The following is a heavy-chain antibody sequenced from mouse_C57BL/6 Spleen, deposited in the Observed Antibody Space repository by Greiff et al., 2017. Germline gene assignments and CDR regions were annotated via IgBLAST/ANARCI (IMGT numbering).Heavy chain of an antibody. D-gene: IGHD1-1*01. CDR2: IGRGGST. J-gene: IGHJ1*03. CDR1: GFSLTSYG. CDR3: AKEGKDYYGSRDDWYYDG. Sequence: VKLMESGPGLVQPSQSPSITCTVSGFSLTSYGVHWVRQSPGKGLEWLGVIGRGGSTDYNAAFMSRLSITKDNSKSQVFFQINSLQADDTAIYYSAKEGKDYYGSRDDWYYDGWGTGTTVTVSS. V-gene: IGHV2-5*01.